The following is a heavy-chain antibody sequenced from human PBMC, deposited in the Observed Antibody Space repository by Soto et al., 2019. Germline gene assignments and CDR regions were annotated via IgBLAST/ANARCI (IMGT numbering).Heavy chain of an antibody. CDR3: ARSEGIAVAGTDAFEI. J-gene: IGHJ3*02. CDR2: INPSGGST. D-gene: IGHD6-19*01. Sequence: ASVKVSCKASGYTFTSYYMHWVRQAPGQGLEWMGIINPSGGSTSYAQKFQGRVTMTRDTSTSTVYMELSSLRSEDTAVYYCARSEGIAVAGTDAFEIWGQGTMVTVSS. V-gene: IGHV1-46*01. CDR1: GYTFTSYY.